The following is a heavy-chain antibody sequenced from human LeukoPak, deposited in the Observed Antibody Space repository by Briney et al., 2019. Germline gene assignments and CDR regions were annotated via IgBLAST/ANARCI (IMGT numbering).Heavy chain of an antibody. CDR1: RFTFSSYA. J-gene: IGHJ4*02. V-gene: IGHV3-23*01. CDR3: AKYAPGSYCFDY. D-gene: IGHD1-26*01. Sequence: PGGSLRLSCAASRFTFSSYAMTWVRQAPGKGLEWVSAISGSGGSTYYADSVKGRFTISRDNSKNTLNLQMNSLRAEDTAVYYCAKYAPGSYCFDYWGQGTLVTVSP. CDR2: ISGSGGST.